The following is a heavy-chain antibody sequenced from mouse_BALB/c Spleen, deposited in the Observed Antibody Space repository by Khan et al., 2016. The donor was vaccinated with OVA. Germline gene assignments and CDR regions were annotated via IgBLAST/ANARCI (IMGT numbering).Heavy chain of an antibody. CDR1: GLNIKDTD. CDR3: ARMARK. J-gene: IGHJ2*02. Sequence: EVQLQQSGAELEKSGATVKLSCKASGLNIKDTDMNWLKQGPEKGLEWMGRIDTSNGKTKYDAKFQGKTAITSETSSNTAYLQLSNLTTEDTARYYCARMARKWGQGTSVTVSS. CDR2: IDTSNGKT. V-gene: IGHV14-3*02.